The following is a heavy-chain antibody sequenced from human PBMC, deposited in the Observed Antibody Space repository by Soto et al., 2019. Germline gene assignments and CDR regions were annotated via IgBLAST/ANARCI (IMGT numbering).Heavy chain of an antibody. Sequence: ASVKVSCKASGYTFTGYYMHWVRQAPGQGLEWMGWINPNSGGTNYAQKFQGWVTMTRDTSISTAYMELSRLRSDDTAVYYCARELGLTPGGAFDIWGQGTMVTVSS. CDR2: INPNSGGT. CDR3: ARELGLTPGGAFDI. V-gene: IGHV1-2*04. J-gene: IGHJ3*02. D-gene: IGHD2-15*01. CDR1: GYTFTGYY.